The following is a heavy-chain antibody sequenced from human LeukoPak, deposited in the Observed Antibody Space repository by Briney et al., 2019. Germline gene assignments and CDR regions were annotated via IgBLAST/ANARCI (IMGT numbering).Heavy chain of an antibody. CDR2: IRNKAQRHTT. CDR3: GRTLVRSSGNYYFDS. D-gene: IGHD3-10*01. Sequence: GGSLRLSCAASGFIFSDHYMDWVRLPPGKGLEWVGRIRNKAQRHTTVYAASVRGRFTVSRDDSRNSLYLQMNSLEDDDTAVCYCGRTLVRSSGNYYFDSWGQGTLVTVSS. CDR1: GFIFSDHY. J-gene: IGHJ4*01. V-gene: IGHV3-72*01.